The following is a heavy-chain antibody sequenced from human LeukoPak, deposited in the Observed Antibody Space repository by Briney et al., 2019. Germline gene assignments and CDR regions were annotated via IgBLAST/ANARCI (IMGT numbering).Heavy chain of an antibody. D-gene: IGHD2-15*01. Sequence: GGSLRLSCAASGFTFSDYYMSWIRQAPGKGLEWVSYISSSGSTIYYADSVKGRFTISRDNAKNSLYLQMNSPRAEDTAVYYCARETRYCSGGSCYNWFDPWGQGTLVTVSS. CDR2: ISSSGSTI. V-gene: IGHV3-11*04. CDR1: GFTFSDYY. CDR3: ARETRYCSGGSCYNWFDP. J-gene: IGHJ5*02.